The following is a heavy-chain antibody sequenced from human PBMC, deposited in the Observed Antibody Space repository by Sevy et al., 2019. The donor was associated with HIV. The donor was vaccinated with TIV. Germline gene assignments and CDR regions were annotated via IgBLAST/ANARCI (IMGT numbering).Heavy chain of an antibody. CDR1: GFTFSSYG. CDR3: VKAYYYGSGSYSCDY. J-gene: IGHJ4*02. D-gene: IGHD3-10*01. CDR2: IRYDGSNK. V-gene: IGHV3-30*02. Sequence: GGSLRLSCAASGFTFSSYGMHWVRQAPGKGLEWVAFIRYDGSNKYYADSVKGRFTISRDNSKNTLYLQMNSLRAEDTAVYYCVKAYYYGSGSYSCDYWGQGTLVTVSS.